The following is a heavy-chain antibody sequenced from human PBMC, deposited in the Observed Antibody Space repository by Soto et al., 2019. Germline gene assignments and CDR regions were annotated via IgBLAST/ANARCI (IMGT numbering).Heavy chain of an antibody. CDR1: GFSFSGDA. Sequence: PWGSLRLSCIASGFSFSGDAMNWVRQAPGEGLGWVSTFSGSFGSTYDPDSVQGRFTLFRDNSKNTLYLQINSLRGEDTAGYYCERRSAPVLSLTYCGPGVQVTVFS. CDR2: FSGSFGST. D-gene: IGHD2-8*01. V-gene: IGHV3-23*01. CDR3: ERRSAPVLSLTY. J-gene: IGHJ4*02.